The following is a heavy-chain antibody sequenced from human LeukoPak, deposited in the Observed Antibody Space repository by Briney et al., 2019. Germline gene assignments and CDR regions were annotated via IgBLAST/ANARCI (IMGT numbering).Heavy chain of an antibody. J-gene: IGHJ4*02. V-gene: IGHV4-30-4*08. CDR1: GGSTRSGNYY. Sequence: SETLSLTCTVSGGSTRSGNYYWSWIRQPPGKGLEWIGYIYYTGSTYYNPSLRSRVTISVDTSNNQFSLKLSSVTAADTAVYYCARQRRTGDLGWGQRTLVTVSS. CDR3: ARQRRTGDLG. D-gene: IGHD7-27*01. CDR2: IYYTGST.